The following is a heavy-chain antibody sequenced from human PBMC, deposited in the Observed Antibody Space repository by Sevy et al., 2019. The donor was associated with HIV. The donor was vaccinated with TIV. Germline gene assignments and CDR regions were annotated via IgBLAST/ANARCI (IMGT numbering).Heavy chain of an antibody. CDR2: ISYDGSNK. D-gene: IGHD5-12*01. CDR3: ARSGVVATIGGWFDP. CDR1: GFTFSSYA. V-gene: IGHV3-30-3*01. Sequence: GGSLRLSCAASGFTFSSYAMHWVRQAPGKGLEWVAVISYDGSNKYYADSLKGRFTISRDNSKNKLYLQMNSLRAEDTAGYYCARSGVVATIGGWFDPWGQGTLVTVS. J-gene: IGHJ5*02.